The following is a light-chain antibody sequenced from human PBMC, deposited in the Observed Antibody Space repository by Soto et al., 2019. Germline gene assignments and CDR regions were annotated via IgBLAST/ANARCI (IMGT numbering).Light chain of an antibody. V-gene: IGLV2-14*01. CDR2: DVT. Sequence: QSVLTQPRSVSGSPGQSVTISCTGTSSDVGGYNYVSWYQHQPGKAPKLIIYDVTKRPSGVSNRFSGSKSGNTASLTISGIQAEDEGDYYCGSITRSSTSVFGTGTKLTVL. J-gene: IGLJ1*01. CDR3: GSITRSSTSV. CDR1: SSDVGGYNY.